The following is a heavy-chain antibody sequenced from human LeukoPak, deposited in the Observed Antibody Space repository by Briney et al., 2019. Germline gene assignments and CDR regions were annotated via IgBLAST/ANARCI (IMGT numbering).Heavy chain of an antibody. CDR1: GGSISSGGYY. CDR2: IYYSGST. V-gene: IGHV4-31*03. Sequence: PSQTLSLTCTVSGGSISSGGYYWSWIRQHPGKGLEWIGYIYYSGSTNYNPSLKSRVTISVDTSKNQFSLKLSSVTAADTAVYYCARIPRIAARRYRAFDIWGQGTMVTVSS. D-gene: IGHD6-6*01. CDR3: ARIPRIAARRYRAFDI. J-gene: IGHJ3*02.